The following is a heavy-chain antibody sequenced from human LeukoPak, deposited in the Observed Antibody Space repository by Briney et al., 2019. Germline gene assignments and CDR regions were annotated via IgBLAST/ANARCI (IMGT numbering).Heavy chain of an antibody. J-gene: IGHJ4*02. CDR2: ISDSGIST. CDR3: AKDTGQLR. CDR1: GFTFRSFA. D-gene: IGHD2-2*01. Sequence: GGSLRLSCAASGFTFRSFAMSWVRQAPGKGLEWVSAISDSGISTYFADSVKGRFTISRDNSKNTLYLQMSSLRAEDTAVYYCAKDTGQLRWGQGTLVTVSS. V-gene: IGHV3-23*01.